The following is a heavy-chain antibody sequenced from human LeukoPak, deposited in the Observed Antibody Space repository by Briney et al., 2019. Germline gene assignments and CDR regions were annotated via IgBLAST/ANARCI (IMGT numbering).Heavy chain of an antibody. V-gene: IGHV1-2*04. CDR2: INPNSGGT. J-gene: IGHJ6*02. CDR1: GYTFTGYY. D-gene: IGHD3-3*01. CDR3: ARDGGSWSGYTTYGMDV. Sequence: ASVKVSCKASGYTFTGYYMHWVRQAPGQGLEWMGWINPNSGGTNYAQKFQGWVTMTRDTSISTAYMELSRLRSDDTAVYYCARDGGSWSGYTTYGMDVWGQGTTVTVSS.